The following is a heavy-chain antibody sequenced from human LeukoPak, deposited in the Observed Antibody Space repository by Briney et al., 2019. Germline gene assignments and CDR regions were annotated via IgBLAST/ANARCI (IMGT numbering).Heavy chain of an antibody. J-gene: IGHJ5*02. Sequence: SVKVSCKASGGTFSSYAISWVRQAPGQGLEWMGGIIPIFGTANYAQKFQGRVTITADESTSTDYMELSSLRSEDTAVYYCARKYDILTGNDNWFDPWGQGTLVTVSS. CDR3: ARKYDILTGNDNWFDP. D-gene: IGHD3-9*01. CDR1: GGTFSSYA. V-gene: IGHV1-69*13. CDR2: IIPIFGTA.